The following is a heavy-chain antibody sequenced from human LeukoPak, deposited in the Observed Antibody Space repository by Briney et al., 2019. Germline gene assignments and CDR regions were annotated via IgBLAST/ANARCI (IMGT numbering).Heavy chain of an antibody. CDR3: ASPEDYDSSVHSL. CDR1: GITFSTYT. Sequence: SGGSLRLSCAASGITFSTYTMSWVRQAPGKGLEWVSTISGSTAYINYADSVKGRFTISRDNAKNSLYLQMNSLSDEDTAVYHCASPEDYDSSVHSLWGQGTLVTVSS. V-gene: IGHV3-21*01. J-gene: IGHJ4*02. CDR2: ISGSTAYI. D-gene: IGHD3-22*01.